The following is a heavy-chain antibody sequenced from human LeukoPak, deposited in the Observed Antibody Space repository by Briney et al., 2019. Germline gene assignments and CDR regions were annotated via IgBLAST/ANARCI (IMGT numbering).Heavy chain of an antibody. Sequence: SETLSLSCAFGDDSSSNYYRSWIRHPAREGLEWSGYVHYLGSTNYNPSLQSRVTMSVDMSKNQFSLKLSFVTAADTAVYYCARVPPSEDGAPFWYFDLWGRGTLITVSS. CDR3: ARVPPSEDGAPFWYFDL. J-gene: IGHJ2*01. V-gene: IGHV4-59*01. CDR1: DDSSSNYY. CDR2: VHYLGST.